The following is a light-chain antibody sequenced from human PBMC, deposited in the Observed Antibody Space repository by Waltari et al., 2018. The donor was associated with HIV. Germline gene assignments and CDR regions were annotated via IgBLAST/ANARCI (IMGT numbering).Light chain of an antibody. CDR1: TSNIGSNY. J-gene: IGLJ3*02. Sequence: QSVLTQSSSASGTPGQRVTISCSGSTSNIGSNYVYWYQQLPGTAPKLLIYRNNQRPSGVPDRFSGSKSGTSASLAISGLRSEDEADYYCAAWDDSLEGIWVHGGGTKLTVL. V-gene: IGLV1-47*01. CDR3: AAWDDSLEGIWV. CDR2: RNN.